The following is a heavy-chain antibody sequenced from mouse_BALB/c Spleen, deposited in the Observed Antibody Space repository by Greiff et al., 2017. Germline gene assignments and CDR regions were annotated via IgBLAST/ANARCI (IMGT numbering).Heavy chain of an antibody. V-gene: IGHV1-14*01. CDR2: INPYNDGT. Sequence: EVQRVESGPELVKPGASVKMSCKASGYTFTSYVMHWVKQKPGQGLEWIGYINPYNDGTKYNEKFKGKATLTSDKSSSTAYMELSSLTSEDSAVYYCARSGYYGSSLYYFDYWGQGTTLTVSS. CDR1: GYTFTSYV. J-gene: IGHJ2*01. CDR3: ARSGYYGSSLYYFDY. D-gene: IGHD1-1*01.